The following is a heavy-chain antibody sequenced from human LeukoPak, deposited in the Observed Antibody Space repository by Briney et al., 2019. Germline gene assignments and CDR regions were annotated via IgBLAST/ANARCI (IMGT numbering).Heavy chain of an antibody. Sequence: GSLRLSCAASGFSVSSKYMIWARQAPGKGLEWVSVIYTGGSIYYADSVKGRFTISRDNSKSTLYLQMNSLRAEDTAVYHCARGATYGSGKFLDYWGQGTLLTVSS. D-gene: IGHD3-10*01. V-gene: IGHV3-53*01. J-gene: IGHJ4*02. CDR2: IYTGGSI. CDR3: ARGATYGSGKFLDY. CDR1: GFSVSSKY.